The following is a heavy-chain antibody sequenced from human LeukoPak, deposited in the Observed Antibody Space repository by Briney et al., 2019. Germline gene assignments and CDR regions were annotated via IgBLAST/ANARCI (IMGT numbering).Heavy chain of an antibody. V-gene: IGHV3-11*04. J-gene: IGHJ4*02. CDR2: ISTSGSTI. CDR1: GFTFSDYY. CDR3: ARSLISRGSGSYSSDY. Sequence: GGSLRLSCAASGFTFSDYYMSWIRQAPGKGLEWVSHISTSGSTIYYADSVKGRFTISRDNAKNSLYLQMNSLRAEDTAVYYCARSLISRGSGSYSSDYWGQGTLVTVSS. D-gene: IGHD3-10*01.